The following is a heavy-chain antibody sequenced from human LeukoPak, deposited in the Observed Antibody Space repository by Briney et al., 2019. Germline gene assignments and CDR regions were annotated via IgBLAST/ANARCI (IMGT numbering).Heavy chain of an antibody. CDR1: GYTFTGYY. J-gene: IGHJ4*02. Sequence: VKVSCKASGYTFTGYYMHWVRQAPGQGLEWMGWINPDSGGTNYAQKFQGRVTMTRDTSISTAYMELSRLRSDDTAVYYCAREPVVVPAAKGGFDYWGQGTLVTVSS. D-gene: IGHD2-2*01. CDR2: INPDSGGT. V-gene: IGHV1-2*02. CDR3: AREPVVVPAAKGGFDY.